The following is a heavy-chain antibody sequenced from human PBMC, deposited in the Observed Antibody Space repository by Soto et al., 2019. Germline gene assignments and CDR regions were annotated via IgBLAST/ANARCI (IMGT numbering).Heavy chain of an antibody. CDR3: TATAAPGVDV. CDR2: IKSRVDGGAT. Sequence: EAQLVESGGGLAKPGGSLRLSCAASGFSFSHAWMNWVRQAPGKGLEWVGRIKSRVDGGATDFAAPVKGRFTVSRDDSENTVYLQMNSLKTEDPATYYCTATAAPGVDVWGPGTTVIVSS. D-gene: IGHD6-25*01. J-gene: IGHJ6*02. V-gene: IGHV3-15*07. CDR1: GFSFSHAW.